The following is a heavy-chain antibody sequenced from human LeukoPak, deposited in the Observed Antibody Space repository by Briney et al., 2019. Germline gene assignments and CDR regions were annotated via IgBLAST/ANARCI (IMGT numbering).Heavy chain of an antibody. D-gene: IGHD2-15*01. CDR1: GFTFGDYA. Sequence: PGRSLRLSCPASGFTFGDYAMSWFRQAPGKGLEWVGFIRSKAYGGTTEYAASVKGRFTISRDDSKSIAYLQMNSLKTEDTAVYYCTRDEYCSGGSCYLDYYYYYMDVWGKGTTVTVSS. V-gene: IGHV3-49*03. CDR3: TRDEYCSGGSCYLDYYYYYMDV. CDR2: IRSKAYGGTT. J-gene: IGHJ6*03.